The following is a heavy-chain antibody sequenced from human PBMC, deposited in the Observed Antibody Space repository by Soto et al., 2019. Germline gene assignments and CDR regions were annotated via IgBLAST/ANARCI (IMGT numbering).Heavy chain of an antibody. V-gene: IGHV3-23*01. J-gene: IGHJ6*03. CDR2: ISGSGGST. Sequence: EVQLLESGGGLVQPGGSLRLSCAASGFTFSSYAMSWVRQAPGKGLEWVSAISGSGGSTYYADSVKGRFTISRDNSKNTLYLQMNSLRAEDTAVYYCAKDGLVADCWSGYSNYYYMDVWGKGTTVTVSS. D-gene: IGHD3-3*01. CDR3: AKDGLVADCWSGYSNYYYMDV. CDR1: GFTFSSYA.